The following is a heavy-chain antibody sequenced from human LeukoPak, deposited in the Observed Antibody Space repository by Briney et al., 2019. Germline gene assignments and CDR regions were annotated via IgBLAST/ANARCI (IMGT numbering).Heavy chain of an antibody. Sequence: GASVKVSCKASGYTFTSYGINWVRQATGQGLEWMGWMNPNSGNTGYAQKFQGRVTMTRNTSISTAYMELSSLRSEDTAVYYCARVRVFRQQYQLYQNWFDPWGQGTLVTVSS. J-gene: IGHJ5*02. V-gene: IGHV1-8*01. CDR1: GYTFTSYG. D-gene: IGHD2-2*01. CDR3: ARVRVFRQQYQLYQNWFDP. CDR2: MNPNSGNT.